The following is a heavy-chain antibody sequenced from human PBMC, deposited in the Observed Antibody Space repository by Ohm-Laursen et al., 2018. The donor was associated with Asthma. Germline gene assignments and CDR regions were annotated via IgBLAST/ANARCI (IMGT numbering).Heavy chain of an antibody. D-gene: IGHD6-6*01. CDR2: IKSKTDGGTT. CDR3: TTDLYSSSSVAYYYYGMDV. Sequence: SLRLSCAASGFTFSNAWMSWVRQAPGKGLEWVGRIKSKTDGGTTDYAAPVKGRFTISRDDSKNTLYLQMNSLKTEDTAVYYCTTDLYSSSSVAYYYYGMDVWGQGTTVTVSS. V-gene: IGHV3-15*01. CDR1: GFTFSNAW. J-gene: IGHJ6*02.